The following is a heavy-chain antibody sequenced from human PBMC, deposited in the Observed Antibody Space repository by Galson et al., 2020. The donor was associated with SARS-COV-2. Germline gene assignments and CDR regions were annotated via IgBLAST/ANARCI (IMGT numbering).Heavy chain of an antibody. D-gene: IGHD6-13*01. Sequence: GESLKISCASSGYSFTSNCIAWVRQIPGQGLEWMGIIYPGDSDTRYRPSFQGQVTISADKSLNTAYLQLSSLKASDTATYYCARRSSSWYVAFDIWGQGTTVTVSS. CDR2: IYPGDSDT. J-gene: IGHJ3*02. CDR3: ARRSSSWYVAFDI. V-gene: IGHV5-51*01. CDR1: GYSFTSNC.